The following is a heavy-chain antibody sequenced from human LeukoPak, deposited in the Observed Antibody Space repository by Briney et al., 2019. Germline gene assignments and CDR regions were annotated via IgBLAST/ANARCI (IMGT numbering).Heavy chain of an antibody. D-gene: IGHD6-19*01. V-gene: IGHV4-39*01. Sequence: PSETLSLTCTVSGGSISSSSYYWGWIRQPPGKGLEWIGSIYYSGSTYYNPSLKSRVTISVDTSKNQFSLKLNSGTAADTAIYYCARHTYSSGWYATPIDYWGQGTLVTVSS. CDR1: GGSISSSSYY. J-gene: IGHJ4*02. CDR3: ARHTYSSGWYATPIDY. CDR2: IYYSGST.